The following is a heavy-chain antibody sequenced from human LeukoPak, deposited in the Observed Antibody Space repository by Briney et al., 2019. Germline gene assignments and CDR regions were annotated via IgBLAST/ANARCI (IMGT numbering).Heavy chain of an antibody. V-gene: IGHV3-74*01. CDR2: INSDGSST. CDR1: GFTFSSYW. D-gene: IGHD1-26*01. CDR3: ARARSGSYYPYFDY. J-gene: IGHJ4*02. Sequence: GGSLRLSCAASGFTFSSYWTHWVRQAPGKGLVWVSRINSDGSSTSYADSVKGRFTISRDNAKNTLYLQMNSLRAEDTAVYYCARARSGSYYPYFDYWGQGTLVTVSS.